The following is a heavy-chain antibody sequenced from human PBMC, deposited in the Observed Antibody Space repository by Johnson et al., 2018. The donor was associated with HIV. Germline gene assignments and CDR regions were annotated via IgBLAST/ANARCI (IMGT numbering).Heavy chain of an antibody. CDR1: GFTFSDYY. CDR3: ARGGIIHDAFDI. J-gene: IGHJ3*02. D-gene: IGHD1-1*01. CDR2: ISSSGRTI. Sequence: QVQLVESGGGVVQPGRSLRLSCTASGFTFSDYYMSWIRQAPGKGLEWVSYISSSGRTIYYADSVKGRFTISRDNAKNSLYLQMGSLRAEDTAVYYCARGGIIHDAFDIWGQGTMVTVSS. V-gene: IGHV3-11*04.